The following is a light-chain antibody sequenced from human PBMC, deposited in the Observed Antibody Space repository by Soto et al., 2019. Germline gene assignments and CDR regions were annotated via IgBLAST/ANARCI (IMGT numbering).Light chain of an antibody. V-gene: IGKV1-6*01. J-gene: IGKJ1*01. CDR1: QGIRND. CDR3: LQDYNYPRT. CDR2: AAS. Sequence: AIQMTQSPSSLSASVGDRITITCRASQGIRNDLGWYQQKPGKAPKLLIYAASSLQSGVPSRFSGSGSGTDFALTISSLQPEDFATYYCLQDYNYPRTFGQATMVDIK.